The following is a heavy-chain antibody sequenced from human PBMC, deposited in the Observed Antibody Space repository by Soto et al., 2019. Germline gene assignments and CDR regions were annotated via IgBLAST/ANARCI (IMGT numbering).Heavy chain of an antibody. Sequence: ASVKVSCKASGFTFTSSAMQWVRQARGQRLEWIGWIVVGSGNTNYAQKFRERVTITRDMSTSTAYMELSSLRSEDTAVYYCAADFPYTSGPHGMDVWGQGTTVTVSS. CDR2: IVVGSGNT. J-gene: IGHJ6*02. V-gene: IGHV1-58*02. CDR1: GFTFTSSA. CDR3: AADFPYTSGPHGMDV. D-gene: IGHD6-19*01.